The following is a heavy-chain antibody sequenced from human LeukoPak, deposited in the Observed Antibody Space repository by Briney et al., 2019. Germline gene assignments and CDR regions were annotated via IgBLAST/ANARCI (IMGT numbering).Heavy chain of an antibody. CDR3: ARDKNGATDY. J-gene: IGHJ4*02. V-gene: IGHV3-21*04. D-gene: IGHD1-26*01. CDR1: GFTFSNYN. CDR2: ISSSSSYI. Sequence: GGSLRLSCAASGFTFSNYNMNWVRQAPGKGLEWVSYISSSSSYIYYADSVKGRFTISRDNAKNSLYLQMNSLRAEDTAVYYCARDKNGATDYWGQGTLVTVSS.